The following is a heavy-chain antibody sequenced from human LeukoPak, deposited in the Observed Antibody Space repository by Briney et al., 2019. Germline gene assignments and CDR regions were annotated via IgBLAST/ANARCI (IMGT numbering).Heavy chain of an antibody. CDR3: TRNNYGIDY. J-gene: IGHJ4*02. V-gene: IGHV3-21*01. Sequence: GGSLRLSCAASGFNFSAFGMSWVRLAPGKGLEWVSSISSSSSYIYYADSVKGRFTISRDNAKNTLYLQMNSLRAEDTAVYYCTRNNYGIDYWGQGTLVTVSS. CDR1: GFNFSAFG. D-gene: IGHD4-17*01. CDR2: ISSSSSYI.